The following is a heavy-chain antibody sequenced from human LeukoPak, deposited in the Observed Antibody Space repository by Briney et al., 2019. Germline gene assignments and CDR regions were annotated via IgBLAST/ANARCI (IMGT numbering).Heavy chain of an antibody. CDR1: GYTFTSYG. V-gene: IGHV1-18*04. CDR3: ARHRPPDADCSSTSCYRSGAGRWFDP. J-gene: IGHJ5*02. Sequence: ASVKVSCKASGYTFTSYGISWVRQAPGQGLEWMGWISAYNGNTNYAQKLQGRVTMTSDASTSTAYMGLRSLRSDDTAVYYCARHRPPDADCSSTSCYRSGAGRWFDPWGQGTLVTVSS. D-gene: IGHD2-2*02. CDR2: ISAYNGNT.